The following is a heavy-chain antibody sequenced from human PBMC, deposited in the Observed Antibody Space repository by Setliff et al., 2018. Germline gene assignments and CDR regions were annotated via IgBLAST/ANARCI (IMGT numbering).Heavy chain of an antibody. CDR2: IVPVFGTR. CDR3: ARNIGMGQRDYFDY. J-gene: IGHJ4*02. D-gene: IGHD5-18*01. Sequence: SVKVSCKASGYTFTFNTYAINWVRQAPGQGLAWMGGIVPVFGTRNYAQKFQGRVTFSADDSANTAYMELTSLTSEDTAVYYCARNIGMGQRDYFDYWGQGTVVTVSS. CDR1: GYTFTFNTYA. V-gene: IGHV1-69*13.